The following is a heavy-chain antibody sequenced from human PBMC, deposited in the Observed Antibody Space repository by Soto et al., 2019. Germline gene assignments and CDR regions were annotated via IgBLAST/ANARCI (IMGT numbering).Heavy chain of an antibody. J-gene: IGHJ5*02. CDR1: GYSISSGYY. D-gene: IGHD3-10*01. CDR2: IYHSGST. CDR3: ARSGTDPDVLLWFGELLYWFDP. Sequence: SETLSLTCTVSGYSISSGYYWGWIRQPPGKGLEWIGSIYHSGSTYYNPSLKSRVTISVDTSKNQFSLKLSSVTAADTAVYYCARSGTDPDVLLWFGELLYWFDPWGQGTLVTVSS. V-gene: IGHV4-38-2*02.